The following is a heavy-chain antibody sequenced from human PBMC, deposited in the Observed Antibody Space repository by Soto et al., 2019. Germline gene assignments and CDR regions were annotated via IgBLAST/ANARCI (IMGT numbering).Heavy chain of an antibody. CDR2: MNPNSGNT. D-gene: IGHD3-16*01. Sequence: ASVKVSCKASGYTFTSYDINWVRRATGQGLEWMGWMNPNSGNTGYAQKFQGRVTMTRNTSISTAYMELSSLRSEDTAVYYCARSSGGVFGIIIEGTNWFAPWGQGTLVTVSS. CDR3: ARSSGGVFGIIIEGTNWFAP. J-gene: IGHJ5*02. V-gene: IGHV1-8*01. CDR1: GYTFTSYD.